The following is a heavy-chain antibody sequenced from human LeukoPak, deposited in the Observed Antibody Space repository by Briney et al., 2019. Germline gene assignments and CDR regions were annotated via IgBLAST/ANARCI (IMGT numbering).Heavy chain of an antibody. CDR3: AKAIGYCSGGSCHIDY. Sequence: GRSLRLSCAASGFTFNEYAMHWVRHAPGKGLEWVPGVSWNSGSIGYADSVKGRFTISRDNAKNSLYLQMNSLRAEDTALYYCAKAIGYCSGGSCHIDYWGQGTLVTVSS. CDR1: GFTFNEYA. D-gene: IGHD2-15*01. J-gene: IGHJ4*02. V-gene: IGHV3-9*01. CDR2: VSWNSGSI.